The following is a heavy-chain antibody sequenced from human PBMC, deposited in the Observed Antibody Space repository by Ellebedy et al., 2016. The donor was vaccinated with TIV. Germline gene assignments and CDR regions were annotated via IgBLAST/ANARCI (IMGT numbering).Heavy chain of an antibody. CDR1: GGSISTFY. Sequence: MPSETLSLTCNVSGGSISTFYWSRIRQPPGKGLEFIGYIYYIGITNYNPSLESRVAISIDTSENQFSLRLSSVTAADTAVYYCAAYYGGRFDYWGQGILVTVSS. J-gene: IGHJ4*02. CDR3: AAYYGGRFDY. D-gene: IGHD4-23*01. CDR2: IYYIGIT. V-gene: IGHV4-59*01.